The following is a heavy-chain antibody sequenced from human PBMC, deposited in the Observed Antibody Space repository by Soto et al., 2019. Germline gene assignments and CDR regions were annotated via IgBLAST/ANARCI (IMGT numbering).Heavy chain of an antibody. CDR3: ATDWARRVLQFDY. CDR1: GFTFSSTY. Sequence: PGGSLRLSCAASGFTFSSTYMGWVRQAPGKGLEWLGRIKTKADGGTAEYAVPVKGRFTISRDGSANTLYLQMNSLINEDTAVYYCATDWARRVLQFDYWGHGILVTVSS. V-gene: IGHV3-15*01. CDR2: IKTKADGGTA. D-gene: IGHD3-16*01. J-gene: IGHJ4*01.